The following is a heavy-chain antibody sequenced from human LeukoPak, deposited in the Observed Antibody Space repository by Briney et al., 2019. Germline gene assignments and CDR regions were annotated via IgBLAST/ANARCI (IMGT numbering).Heavy chain of an antibody. CDR3: AREGKGIVVVAATEPAFDI. J-gene: IGHJ3*02. CDR1: GYTFTSYD. D-gene: IGHD2-15*01. Sequence: GASVKVSCKVSGYTFTSYDINWVRHATGQGLEWMGWMNPNSGNTGYAQKFQGRVTITRNTSISTAYMELSSLRSEDTAVYYCAREGKGIVVVAATEPAFDIWGQGTTVTVSS. CDR2: MNPNSGNT. V-gene: IGHV1-8*03.